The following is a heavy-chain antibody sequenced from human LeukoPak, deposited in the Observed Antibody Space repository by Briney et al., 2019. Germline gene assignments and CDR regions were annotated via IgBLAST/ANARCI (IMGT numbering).Heavy chain of an antibody. CDR3: ARAFRSGSSHFDY. CDR2: IYYSGST. J-gene: IGHJ4*02. D-gene: IGHD6-19*01. CDR1: GGSISSYY. Sequence: SETLSLTCTVSGGSISSYYWSWIRQPPGKGLEWIGYIYYSGSTNYNPSLKSRVTIPVDTSKNQFSLKLSSVTAADTAVYYCARAFRSGSSHFDYWGQGTLVTVSS. V-gene: IGHV4-59*01.